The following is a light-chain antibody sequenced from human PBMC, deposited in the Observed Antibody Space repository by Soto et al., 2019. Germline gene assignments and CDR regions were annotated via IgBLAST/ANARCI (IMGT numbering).Light chain of an antibody. J-gene: IGLJ2*01. V-gene: IGLV2-23*01. Sequence: QSALTQPASVSGSPGQSVTISCTGTSSDVGTYNLVTWYQQHPGKAPKLIVYEGNKRPSGVSNRFSASKSGNTASLTTSGLQAEDEADYYCCSYAPSRTLLFGGGTKLTVL. CDR3: CSYAPSRTLL. CDR1: SSDVGTYNL. CDR2: EGN.